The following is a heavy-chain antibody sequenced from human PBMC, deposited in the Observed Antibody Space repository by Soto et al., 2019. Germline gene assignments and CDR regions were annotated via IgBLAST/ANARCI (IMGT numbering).Heavy chain of an antibody. D-gene: IGHD1-7*01. CDR2: IYYSGST. CDR3: ARHTGTTPNI. CDR1: GGSLSSSGYY. J-gene: IGHJ3*02. Sequence: SETLSLTCTVSGGSLSSSGYYWGWISQPPGKGLEWIGSIYYSGSTYYNPSLKSRVTISVDTSKNQFSLKLSSVTAADTAVYYCARHTGTTPNIWGQGTMVTVSS. V-gene: IGHV4-39*01.